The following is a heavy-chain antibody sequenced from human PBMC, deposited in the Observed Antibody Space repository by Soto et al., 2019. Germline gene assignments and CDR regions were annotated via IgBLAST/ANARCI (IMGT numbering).Heavy chain of an antibody. CDR1: GGSFSGYY. CDR2: FNHSGSS. CDR3: ARGPFHPLPYSSSWSRKYYFDY. D-gene: IGHD6-13*01. Sequence: SETLSLTCAVYGGSFSGYYWSWIRQPPGKGLEWIGEFNHSGSSNYNPSLKSRVTISVDTSKNQFALKLSSVTAADTAVYYCARGPFHPLPYSSSWSRKYYFDYWGQGTLVTVSS. J-gene: IGHJ4*02. V-gene: IGHV4-34*01.